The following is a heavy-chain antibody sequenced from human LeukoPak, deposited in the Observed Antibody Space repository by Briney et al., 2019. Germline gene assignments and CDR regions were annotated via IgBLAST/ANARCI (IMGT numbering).Heavy chain of an antibody. V-gene: IGHV3-7*01. CDR2: IKQDGSEK. CDR3: ARVFGDYVLGYFDY. J-gene: IGHJ4*02. CDR1: GCTLSSYW. D-gene: IGHD4-17*01. Sequence: PGGSLRLSCVASGCTLSSYWMSWVRQAPGKGLEWVANIKQDGSEKYYVDSVKGRFTISRDNAKNSLYLQMNSLRAEDTAVYYCARVFGDYVLGYFDYWGQGTLVTVSS.